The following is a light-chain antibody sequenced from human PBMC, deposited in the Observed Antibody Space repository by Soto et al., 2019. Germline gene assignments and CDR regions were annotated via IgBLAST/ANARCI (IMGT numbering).Light chain of an antibody. CDR2: SAS. J-gene: IGKJ2*01. CDR3: LQDYSYPYT. V-gene: IGKV1-6*01. CDR1: QDIKND. Sequence: AIQMTQSPSSLSASVGDRVTITCRASQDIKNDIGWYHQKPGRAPKLLMYSASTLHTEVPSRFSGSGSGSVFTLTISSLQPEDFATYYCLQDYSYPYTFGQGTKLEIK.